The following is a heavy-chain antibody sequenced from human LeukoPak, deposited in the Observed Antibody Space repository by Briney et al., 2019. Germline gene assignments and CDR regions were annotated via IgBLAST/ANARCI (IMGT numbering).Heavy chain of an antibody. J-gene: IGHJ5*02. Sequence: ASVKVSCKASGYTFTGYYMHWVRQAPGQGLEWMGWINPNSGGTNYAQKFQGRVTMTRDTSISTAYMELSRLRSDDTAVYYCARGYSSGWGSWFDPWGQGTLVTVSP. D-gene: IGHD6-19*01. CDR3: ARGYSSGWGSWFDP. V-gene: IGHV1-2*02. CDR2: INPNSGGT. CDR1: GYTFTGYY.